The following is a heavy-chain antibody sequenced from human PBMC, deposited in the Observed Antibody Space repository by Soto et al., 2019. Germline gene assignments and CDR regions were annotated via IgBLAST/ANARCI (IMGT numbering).Heavy chain of an antibody. J-gene: IGHJ6*03. CDR3: ARLGEFGELNSDYYSRYV. CDR2: IWYDGSNK. D-gene: IGHD3-10*01. Sequence: QVQLVESGGGVVQPGRSLRLSCAASGFTFSSYGMHWVRQAPGKGLEWVAAIWYDGSNKYYADSVKGRFTISRDKSKNPLYLQMNSQKAEDTAECYCARLGEFGELNSDYYSRYVLGKGTTVT. V-gene: IGHV3-33*01. CDR1: GFTFSSYG.